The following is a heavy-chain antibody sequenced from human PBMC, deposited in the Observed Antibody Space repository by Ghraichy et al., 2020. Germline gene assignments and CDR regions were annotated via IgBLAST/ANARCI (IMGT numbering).Heavy chain of an antibody. V-gene: IGHV3-30-3*01. Sequence: GGSLRLSCAASGFTFSNYAMHWVRQAPGKGLEWVAVISYDGSNKYYADSVKGRFTISRDNSKNTLYLQMNSLRAEDTAVYYCATDMKAYTSGWFDYWAREPWSPSPQ. J-gene: IGHJ4*02. D-gene: IGHD6-19*01. CDR1: GFTFSNYA. CDR3: ATDMKAYTSGWFDY. CDR2: ISYDGSNK.